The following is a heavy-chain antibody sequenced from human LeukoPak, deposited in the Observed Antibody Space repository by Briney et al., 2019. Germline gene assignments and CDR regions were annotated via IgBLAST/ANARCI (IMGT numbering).Heavy chain of an antibody. D-gene: IGHD3-22*01. CDR3: ARTRDSSGYFNIDC. J-gene: IGHJ4*02. V-gene: IGHV4-31*03. Sequence: PSETLSLTCTVSGGSISSGGYYWSWIRQHPGTGLEWIGYIYYSGSSYYNPSLKSRVTISVDTSENQFSLKLSSVTAADTAVYYCARTRDSSGYFNIDCWGQGTLVTVSS. CDR2: IYYSGSS. CDR1: GGSISSGGYY.